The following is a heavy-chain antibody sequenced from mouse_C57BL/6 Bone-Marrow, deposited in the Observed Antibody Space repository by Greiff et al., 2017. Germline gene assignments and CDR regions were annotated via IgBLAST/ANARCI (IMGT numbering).Heavy chain of an antibody. Sequence: EVHLVESGGGLVQSGRSLRLSCATSGFTFSDFYMEWVRQAPGKGLEWIAASRNKANDYTTEYSASVKGRFIVSRDTSQSILYLQMNALRAEDTAIYYCARDAYGYFDVWGTGTTVTVSS. CDR3: ARDAYGYFDV. CDR2: SRNKANDYTT. CDR1: GFTFSDFY. J-gene: IGHJ1*03. V-gene: IGHV7-1*01.